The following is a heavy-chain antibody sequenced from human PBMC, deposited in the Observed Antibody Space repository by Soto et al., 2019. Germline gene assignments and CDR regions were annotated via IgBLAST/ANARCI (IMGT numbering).Heavy chain of an antibody. J-gene: IGHJ5*02. D-gene: IGHD2-2*01. Sequence: ASVKVSCKASGYTFTSYYMHWVRQAPGQGLEWMGRIIPRRGIASYAQKFQGRVTITADQFTSTAYMELSSLRFEDTAVYYCATSSRICITTTCYNWFDPWGQGTVVTVSS. CDR2: IIPRRGIA. CDR1: GYTFTSYY. V-gene: IGHV1-46*01. CDR3: ATSSRICITTTCYNWFDP.